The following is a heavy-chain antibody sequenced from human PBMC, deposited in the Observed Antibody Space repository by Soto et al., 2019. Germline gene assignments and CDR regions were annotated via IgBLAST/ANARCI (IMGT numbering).Heavy chain of an antibody. V-gene: IGHV5-51*01. CDR1: GYSFASHW. D-gene: IGHD3-22*01. J-gene: IGHJ4*02. Sequence: PCESLNISCKGSGYSFASHWIGWVRQMPGKGLEWMGTIYPGDSDTRYRPSFQGQVTISADKSISTAYLQWSSLKDSDTAMYYCARVYYYDNSGYYLDQWGQGTLVTVSS. CDR2: IYPGDSDT. CDR3: ARVYYYDNSGYYLDQ.